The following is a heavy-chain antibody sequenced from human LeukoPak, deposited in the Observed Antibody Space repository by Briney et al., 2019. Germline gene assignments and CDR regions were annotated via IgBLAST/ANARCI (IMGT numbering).Heavy chain of an antibody. Sequence: PSETLSLTCTVSGGSISSYYWSWIRQPPGKGLEWIGYIYYSGSTNYNPSLKSRVTISVDASKNQFSLKLSSVTAADTAVYYCARHGYSSGWGNEYFQHWGQGTLDTVSS. D-gene: IGHD6-19*01. CDR2: IYYSGST. J-gene: IGHJ1*01. V-gene: IGHV4-59*08. CDR1: GGSISSYY. CDR3: ARHGYSSGWGNEYFQH.